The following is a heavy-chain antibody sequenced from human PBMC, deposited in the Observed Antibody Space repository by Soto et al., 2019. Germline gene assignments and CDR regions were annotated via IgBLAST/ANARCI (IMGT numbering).Heavy chain of an antibody. V-gene: IGHV4-30-2*01. J-gene: IGHJ3*02. D-gene: IGHD3-3*01. Sequence: QLQLQESGSGLVKPSQTLSLTCAVSGGSISSGGYSWSWIRQPPGKGLEWIGYIYHSGSTYYNPSLKSRVTTSVDRSKNQFSLKLSSVTAADTAVYYCASLGRSGDAFDIWGQGTMVTVSS. CDR3: ASLGRSGDAFDI. CDR1: GGSISSGGYS. CDR2: IYHSGST.